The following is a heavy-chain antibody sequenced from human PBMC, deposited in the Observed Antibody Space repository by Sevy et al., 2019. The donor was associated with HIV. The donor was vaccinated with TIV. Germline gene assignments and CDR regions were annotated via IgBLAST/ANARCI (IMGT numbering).Heavy chain of an antibody. CDR3: ARTKYGSGSYYAWDYYYGMDV. CDR2: IIPIFGTA. D-gene: IGHD3-10*01. V-gene: IGHV1-69*13. CDR1: GGTFSSYA. J-gene: IGHJ6*02. Sequence: ASVKVSCKASGGTFSSYAISWVRQAPGQGLEWMGGIIPIFGTANYAQKFQGRVTITADESTSTAYMELSSLRSEDTAVYYCARTKYGSGSYYAWDYYYGMDVWGQGTTVTVSS.